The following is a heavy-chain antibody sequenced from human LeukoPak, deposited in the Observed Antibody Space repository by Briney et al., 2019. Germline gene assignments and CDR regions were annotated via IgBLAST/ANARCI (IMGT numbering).Heavy chain of an antibody. CDR3: ARGRGKEQLSWFDP. J-gene: IGHJ5*02. CDR2: ISSSSSYI. CDR1: GFTFSSYS. V-gene: IGHV3-21*01. Sequence: AGGSLRLSCAASGFTFSSYSMNWVRQAPGKGLEWVSSISSSSSYIYYADSVKGRFTISRDNAKNTLYLQMNSLRAEDTAVYYCARGRGKEQLSWFDPWGQGTLVTVSS. D-gene: IGHD6-6*01.